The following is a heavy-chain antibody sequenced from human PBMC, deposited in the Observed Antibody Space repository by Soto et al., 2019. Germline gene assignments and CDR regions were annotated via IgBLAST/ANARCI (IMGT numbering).Heavy chain of an antibody. CDR3: AKDKVVGATGN. CDR1: GYTFTSYD. J-gene: IGHJ4*02. D-gene: IGHD1-1*01. CDR2: MKPNSSNT. V-gene: IGHV1-8*01. Sequence: QVQLVQSGAEVKKPGASVKVSCKASGYTFTSYDISWVRQATGQGLEWMGWMKPNSSNTVYAQKFQGRVTMTRNTSISTAYMELSSLRSEDAAVYYCAKDKVVGATGNWGQGTLVTVSS.